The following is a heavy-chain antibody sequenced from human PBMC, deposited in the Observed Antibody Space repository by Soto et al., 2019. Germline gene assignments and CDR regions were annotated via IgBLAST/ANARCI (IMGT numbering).Heavy chain of an antibody. V-gene: IGHV2-26*01. CDR2: IFSNDEK. J-gene: IGHJ4*02. Sequence: SGPTLVNPTETLTLTCTVSGFSLSNARMGVSWIRQPPGKAPEWLAHIFSNDEKSYSTSLKSRLTISKDTSKSQVVLTMTNMDPVDTATYYCARLVATDYYFYYWGQGTLVTVSS. CDR1: GFSLSNARMG. D-gene: IGHD5-12*01. CDR3: ARLVATDYYFYY.